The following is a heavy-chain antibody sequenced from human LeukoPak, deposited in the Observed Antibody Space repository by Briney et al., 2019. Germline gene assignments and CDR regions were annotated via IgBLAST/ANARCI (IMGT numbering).Heavy chain of an antibody. CDR2: ISYDGSNK. CDR1: GFTFSSYA. J-gene: IGHJ4*02. Sequence: GGSLRLSCAASGFTFSSYAMHWVRQAPGKGLEWVAVISYDGSNKYYADSVKGRFTISRDSSKNTLYLQMNSLRAEDTAVYYCARDKRGYSYGTYDYWGQGTLVTVSS. CDR3: ARDKRGYSYGTYDY. D-gene: IGHD5-18*01. V-gene: IGHV3-30*01.